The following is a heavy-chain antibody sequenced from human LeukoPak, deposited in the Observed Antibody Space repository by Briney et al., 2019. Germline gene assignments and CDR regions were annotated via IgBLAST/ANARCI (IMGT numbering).Heavy chain of an antibody. D-gene: IGHD3-3*01. CDR3: AREGSDEWGYVDFWSGANWFDP. Sequence: GGSLRLSCAASGFTFSSYSMNWVRQAPGKGLEWVSSISSSSSYIYYADSVKGRFTISRDNAKNSLYLQMNSLRAEDTAVYYCAREGSDEWGYVDFWSGANWFDPWGQGTLVTVSS. CDR1: GFTFSSYS. V-gene: IGHV3-21*01. CDR2: ISSSSSYI. J-gene: IGHJ5*02.